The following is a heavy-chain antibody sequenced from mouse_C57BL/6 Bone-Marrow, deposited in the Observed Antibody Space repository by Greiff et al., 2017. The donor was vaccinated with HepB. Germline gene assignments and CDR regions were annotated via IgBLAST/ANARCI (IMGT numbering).Heavy chain of an antibody. CDR3: ARSSLLLRYRPFAY. J-gene: IGHJ3*01. CDR1: GYTFTSYW. D-gene: IGHD1-1*01. Sequence: QVQLQQPGAELVKPGASVKLSSKASGYTFTSYWMHWVKPRPGRGLEWIGRIDPNNGGTKYNEKFKSKATLTVDKPSSTAYMQLSSLTSEDSAVYYCARSSLLLRYRPFAYWGQGTLVTVSA. CDR2: IDPNNGGT. V-gene: IGHV1-62-3*01.